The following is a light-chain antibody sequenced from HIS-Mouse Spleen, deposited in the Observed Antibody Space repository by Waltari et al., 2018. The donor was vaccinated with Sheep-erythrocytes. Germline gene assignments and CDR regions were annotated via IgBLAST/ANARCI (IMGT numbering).Light chain of an antibody. Sequence: EIVLTQSPGTLSLSPGERATLSCRASQSVSSSYLAWYPQKPGQAPRRLIYGASSRATGIPDRFSGSASGTDFTLTISRLEPEDFAVYYCQQYGSSPYTFGQGTKLEIK. J-gene: IGKJ2*01. CDR1: QSVSSSY. CDR2: GAS. CDR3: QQYGSSPYT. V-gene: IGKV3-20*01.